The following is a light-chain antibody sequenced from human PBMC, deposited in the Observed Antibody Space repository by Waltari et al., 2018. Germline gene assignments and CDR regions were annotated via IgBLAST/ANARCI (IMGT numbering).Light chain of an antibody. V-gene: IGLV2-23*01. Sequence: QSALTQPASVSGSPGQSITISCTGTSSYVGSFNLVSWYQQHPGKAPKLIISEGTVRPSGLSHRFSGSKSGNTASLTSSGLQADDEADYFCCSYTGSSPLYVFGTGTKVSVL. CDR2: EGT. CDR1: SSYVGSFNL. J-gene: IGLJ1*01. CDR3: CSYTGSSPLYV.